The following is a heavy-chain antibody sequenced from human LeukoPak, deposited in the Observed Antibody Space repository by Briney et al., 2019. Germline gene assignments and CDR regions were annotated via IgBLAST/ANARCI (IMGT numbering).Heavy chain of an antibody. D-gene: IGHD5-24*01. CDR3: ARDGYNYNWFDP. Sequence: PSETLSLTCTVSGGSISSSSYYWGWLRQPPGKGLEWIGSIYYSGSTYYNPSLKSRVTISIDTSQNQFSLKLSSVTAADTAVYYCARDGYNYNWFDPWGQGTLVTVSS. J-gene: IGHJ5*02. V-gene: IGHV4-39*02. CDR2: IYYSGST. CDR1: GGSISSSSYY.